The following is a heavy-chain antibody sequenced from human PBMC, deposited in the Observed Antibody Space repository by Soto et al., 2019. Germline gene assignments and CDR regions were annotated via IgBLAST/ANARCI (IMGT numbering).Heavy chain of an antibody. Sequence: PSETLSLTCTVSGGSISSYYWSWIRQPPGKGLEWSGYIYYSGSTNYNPSLKSQVTISVDTSKNQFSLKLSSVTAADTAVYYCARAAYYDSSGYYHTNFDYWGQGTLVTVSS. D-gene: IGHD3-22*01. CDR2: IYYSGST. V-gene: IGHV4-59*01. CDR3: ARAAYYDSSGYYHTNFDY. J-gene: IGHJ4*02. CDR1: GGSISSYY.